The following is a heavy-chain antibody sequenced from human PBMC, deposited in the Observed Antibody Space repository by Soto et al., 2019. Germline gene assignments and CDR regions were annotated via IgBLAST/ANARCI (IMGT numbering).Heavy chain of an antibody. Sequence: PGESLKISCKGSGYSFTSYWIGWVRQMPGKGLEWMGIIYPGDSDTRYSPSFQGQVTISADKSISTAYLQWSSLKASDTAMYYCSRIAARPKPPHRHYYYGMDVWGQGTTVTVSS. V-gene: IGHV5-51*01. CDR3: SRIAARPKPPHRHYYYGMDV. CDR1: GYSFTSYW. D-gene: IGHD6-6*01. J-gene: IGHJ6*02. CDR2: IYPGDSDT.